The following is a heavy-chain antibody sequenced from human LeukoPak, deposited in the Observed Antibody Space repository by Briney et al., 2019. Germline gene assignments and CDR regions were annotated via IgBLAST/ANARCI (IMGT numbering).Heavy chain of an antibody. Sequence: PSETLSRTCTVSGDSISSYYWSWIRQPPGKGLEWIGYICYSGSTNYNPSLKSRVTISVDTSKNQFSLKLSSVTAADTAVYYCARHKPGSYAFDIWGQGTMVTVSS. CDR1: GDSISSYY. V-gene: IGHV4-59*08. CDR3: ARHKPGSYAFDI. J-gene: IGHJ3*02. CDR2: ICYSGST. D-gene: IGHD3-10*01.